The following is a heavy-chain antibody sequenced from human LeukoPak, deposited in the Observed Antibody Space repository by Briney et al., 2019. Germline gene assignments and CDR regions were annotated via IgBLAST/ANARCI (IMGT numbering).Heavy chain of an antibody. CDR3: ARHPGWEPRLDY. V-gene: IGHV4-59*08. D-gene: IGHD1-26*01. CDR2: IYYSGST. J-gene: IGHJ4*02. CDR1: GGSISSYY. Sequence: SETLPLTCTVSGGSISSYYWSWIRQPPGKGLEWIGYIYYSGSTNYNPSLKSRVTISVDTSKNQFSLKLSSVTAADTAVYYCARHPGWEPRLDYWGQGTLVTVSS.